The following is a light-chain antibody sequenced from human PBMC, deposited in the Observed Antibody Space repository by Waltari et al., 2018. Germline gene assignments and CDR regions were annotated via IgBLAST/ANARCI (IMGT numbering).Light chain of an antibody. CDR2: KDS. Sequence: SYDLTHTPSVSVSPGQTARITCSGDALPKQYAYWYQQKPGQAPVLVIFKDSERPYETLERFSGTSSGTTVTLTISGVQAEDVADYYCQSTDNTGLLFGGGTKLTVL. J-gene: IGLJ3*02. CDR3: QSTDNTGLL. CDR1: ALPKQY. V-gene: IGLV3-25*03.